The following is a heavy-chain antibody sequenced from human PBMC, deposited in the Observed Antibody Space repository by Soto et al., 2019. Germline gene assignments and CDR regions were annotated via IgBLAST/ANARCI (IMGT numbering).Heavy chain of an antibody. J-gene: IGHJ4*02. D-gene: IGHD3-22*01. CDR2: INSDGSST. Sequence: PGGSLRLSCAASVFRFSSYWTHWVRLDPAQGLVWVSRINSDGSSTSYADSVKGRFTISRDNAKNTLYLQMNSLRAEDTAVYYCARVPYYYDSSGYYYFDYWGQGTLVTVSS. V-gene: IGHV3-74*01. CDR1: VFRFSSYW. CDR3: ARVPYYYDSSGYYYFDY.